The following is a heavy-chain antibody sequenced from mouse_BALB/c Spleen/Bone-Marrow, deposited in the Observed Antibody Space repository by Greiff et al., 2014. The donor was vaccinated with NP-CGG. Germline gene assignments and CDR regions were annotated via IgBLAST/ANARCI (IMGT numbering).Heavy chain of an antibody. J-gene: IGHJ2*01. D-gene: IGHD2-1*01. CDR3: ARLDGNYGYYFDY. CDR2: IWGGGST. CDR1: GFSLSRYS. V-gene: IGHV2-6-4*01. Sequence: VMLVESGPGLVAPSQSLSITCTVSGFSLSRYSVHWVCQPPGKGLEWLGMIWGGGSTDYNSALKSRLSISKDNSKSQVFLKMNSLQTDGTAMYYCARLDGNYGYYFDYWGQGTTLTVSS.